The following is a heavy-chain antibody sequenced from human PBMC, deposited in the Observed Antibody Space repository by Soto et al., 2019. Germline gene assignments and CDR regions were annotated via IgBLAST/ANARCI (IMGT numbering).Heavy chain of an antibody. CDR3: ARQLRYSRSWYPYNWFDP. V-gene: IGHV4-39*01. CDR2: IYYSGST. CDR1: GCSIIRNSYY. D-gene: IGHD6-13*01. J-gene: IGHJ5*02. Sequence: SLSLTASVSGCSIIRNSYYWGWIRHPPGKWLEWIGIIYYSGSTYYNPSLKSRVTISVDTSKNQFSLKLSSVTAADTAVYYCARQLRYSRSWYPYNWFDPWGQGTLVTVSS.